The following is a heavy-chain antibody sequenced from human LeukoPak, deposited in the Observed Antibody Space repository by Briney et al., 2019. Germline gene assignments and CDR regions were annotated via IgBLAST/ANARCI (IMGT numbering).Heavy chain of an antibody. CDR3: ARAEREDGSGSYYNAHAFDI. Sequence: EAGGSLRLSCAASGFTFSSYAMHWVRQAPGKGLEWVAVISYDGSNKYYADSVKGRFTISRDNSKNTLYLQMNSLRAEDTAVYYCARAEREDGSGSYYNAHAFDIWGQGTMVTVSS. J-gene: IGHJ3*02. CDR1: GFTFSSYA. D-gene: IGHD3-10*01. V-gene: IGHV3-30*04. CDR2: ISYDGSNK.